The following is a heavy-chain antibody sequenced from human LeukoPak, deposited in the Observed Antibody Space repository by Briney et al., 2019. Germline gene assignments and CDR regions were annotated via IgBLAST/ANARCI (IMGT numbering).Heavy chain of an antibody. CDR3: ARGSAGRPHGMDV. D-gene: IGHD6-6*01. CDR2: IKQDGSEK. Sequence: GGSLRLSCAASGFMFSSYWMTWVRQAPGKGLEWVANIKQDGSEKYYMSSVRGRFTISRDNAKNSLYLQMNSLRAEDTAVYYCARGSAGRPHGMDVWGQGTTVTVSS. J-gene: IGHJ6*02. CDR1: GFMFSSYW. V-gene: IGHV3-7*01.